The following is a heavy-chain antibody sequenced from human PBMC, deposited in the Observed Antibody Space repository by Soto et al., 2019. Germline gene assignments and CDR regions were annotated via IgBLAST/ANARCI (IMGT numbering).Heavy chain of an antibody. V-gene: IGHV3-7*01. D-gene: IGHD4-4*01. CDR1: GFTFSSYW. CDR3: ARVRRRRLQGFEDLDY. Sequence: EVQLVESGGGLVQPGGSLRLSCAASGFTFSSYWMSWVRQAPGKGLEWVANIKQDGSEKYYVDSVKGRFTISRDNAKKSLYLQMNSLRAEDTAVYYCARVRRRRLQGFEDLDYWGQGTLVTVSS. J-gene: IGHJ4*02. CDR2: IKQDGSEK.